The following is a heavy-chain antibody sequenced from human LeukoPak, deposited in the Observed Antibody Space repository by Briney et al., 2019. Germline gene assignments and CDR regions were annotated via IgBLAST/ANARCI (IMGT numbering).Heavy chain of an antibody. CDR2: IYYSGST. CDR3: ARASTIFGHFAY. Sequence: PSETLSLTCAVSGGPFSGYFWSWIRQSSGKGLEWIGSIYYSGSTYYNPSLKSRLTISVDTSKNQFSLKLTSVTAADTAVYYCARASTIFGHFAYWGRGTLVTVSS. V-gene: IGHV4-34*01. J-gene: IGHJ4*02. CDR1: GGPFSGYF. D-gene: IGHD3-3*01.